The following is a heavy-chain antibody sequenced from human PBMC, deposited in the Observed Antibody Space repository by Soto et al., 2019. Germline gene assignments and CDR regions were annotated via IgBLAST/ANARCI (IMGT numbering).Heavy chain of an antibody. CDR3: AKELQRGMDV. Sequence: QVHLVQSGAEVKQPGASVKVSCKASGYTFSVYHMHWVRQAPGQGLEWMGWVHPNSGGTNYAQSFEGRATMTRDTSINTAYMELSSLTSDDTAVYYCAKELQRGMDVWGQGTTVPVPS. V-gene: IGHV1-2*02. CDR2: VHPNSGGT. J-gene: IGHJ6*02. D-gene: IGHD4-4*01. CDR1: GYTFSVYH.